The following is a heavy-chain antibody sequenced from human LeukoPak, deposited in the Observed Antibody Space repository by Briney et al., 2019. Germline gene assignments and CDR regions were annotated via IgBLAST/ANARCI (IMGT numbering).Heavy chain of an antibody. D-gene: IGHD3-16*02. CDR2: INPSGGST. V-gene: IGHV1-46*01. CDR3: AREGLSQDFDY. J-gene: IGHJ4*02. Sequence: ASVNVSCKASGYTFPSYYMHWVRPAPGQGLEWMGIINPSGGSTSYAQKFQGRVTMTRDTSTSTVYMELSSLRSEDTAVYYCAREGLSQDFDYWGQGTLVTVSS. CDR1: GYTFPSYY.